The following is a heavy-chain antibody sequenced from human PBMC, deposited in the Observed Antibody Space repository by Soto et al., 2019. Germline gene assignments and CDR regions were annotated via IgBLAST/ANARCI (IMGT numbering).Heavy chain of an antibody. CDR1: GYSFTSYL. V-gene: IGHV5-51*01. CDR2: IYPGDSDT. D-gene: IGHD3-22*01. Sequence: PGESLKISCNGSGYSFTSYLIGWVRQMPGKGLEWMGIIYPGDSDTRYSPSFQGQVTISADKSISTAYLQWSSLKASDTAMYYCATPYRYYDSSGYYHEAAFDIWGQGTMVTVSS. CDR3: ATPYRYYDSSGYYHEAAFDI. J-gene: IGHJ3*02.